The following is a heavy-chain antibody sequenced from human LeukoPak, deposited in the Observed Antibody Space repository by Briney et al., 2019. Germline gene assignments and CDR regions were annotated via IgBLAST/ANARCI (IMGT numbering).Heavy chain of an antibody. CDR3: AREGPSSPDAFDI. V-gene: IGHV4-31*03. CDR1: GGSISSGGYY. Sequence: SETLSLTCTVSGGSISSGGYYWSWIRQHPGKGLEWIGYIYYSGSTHYNPSLKSRVTISVDTSKNQFSLKLSSVTAADTAVYYCAREGPSSPDAFDIWGQGTMVTVSS. J-gene: IGHJ3*02. CDR2: IYYSGST. D-gene: IGHD2-2*01.